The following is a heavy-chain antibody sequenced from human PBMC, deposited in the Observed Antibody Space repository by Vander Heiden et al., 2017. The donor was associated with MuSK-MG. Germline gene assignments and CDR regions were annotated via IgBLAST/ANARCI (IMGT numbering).Heavy chain of an antibody. CDR1: GFCRSVYW. Sequence: EVQLVESGGGSVQPGGSLRLSCAASGFCRSVYWGSWVRQAPGKGLEWVANIKEDGSEKYYKDSVKGRFNISRDNAKNSLYLQMNNLRGEDTAVYYCARGPYYYGSGSGYNWFDPWGQGTLVTVSS. J-gene: IGHJ5*02. V-gene: IGHV3-7*01. CDR2: IKEDGSEK. D-gene: IGHD3-10*01. CDR3: ARGPYYYGSGSGYNWFDP.